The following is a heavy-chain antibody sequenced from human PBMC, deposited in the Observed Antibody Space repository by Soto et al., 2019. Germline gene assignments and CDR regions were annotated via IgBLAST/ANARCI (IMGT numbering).Heavy chain of an antibody. J-gene: IGHJ4*02. CDR2: IYYSGST. D-gene: IGHD1-26*01. Sequence: QVQLQESGPGLVKPSQTLSLTCTVSGDSISSNGYYWSWIRQHPGKGLEWIGYIYYSGSTYYNPSLKSRVTISLDTSKNQFSLKLSSVTAADTAVYYCARDRSGSYPRLFDYWGQGTLVTVSS. CDR3: ARDRSGSYPRLFDY. CDR1: GDSISSNGYY. V-gene: IGHV4-31*03.